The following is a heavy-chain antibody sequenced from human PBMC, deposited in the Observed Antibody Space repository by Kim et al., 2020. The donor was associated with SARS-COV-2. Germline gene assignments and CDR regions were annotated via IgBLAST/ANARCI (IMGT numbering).Heavy chain of an antibody. Sequence: GGSLRLSCAASGFSFSTYAMSWVRQAPGKGLEWVSTISGNGGARYYADSVKGRFTSSRDNSKNTVYLQMSSLRVEDTALYYCAKDRPTSGRGRGFHSWG. J-gene: IGHJ1*01. CDR3: AKDRPTSGRGRGFHS. CDR1: GFSFSTYA. CDR2: ISGNGGAR. V-gene: IGHV3-23*01. D-gene: IGHD6-19*01.